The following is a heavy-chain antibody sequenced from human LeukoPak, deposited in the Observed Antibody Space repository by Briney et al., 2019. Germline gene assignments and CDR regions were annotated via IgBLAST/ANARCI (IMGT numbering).Heavy chain of an antibody. J-gene: IGHJ4*02. CDR1: GFTVSSNY. D-gene: IGHD3-22*01. CDR3: ARDRVTMIVTPQPLDY. Sequence: GGSLRLTCAASGFTVSSNYMSWVRQAPGKGLEWVSVIYSGGSTYYADSVKGRFTISRDNSKNTLYLQMNSLRADDTAVYYCARDRVTMIVTPQPLDYWGQGTLVTVSS. CDR2: IYSGGST. V-gene: IGHV3-66*01.